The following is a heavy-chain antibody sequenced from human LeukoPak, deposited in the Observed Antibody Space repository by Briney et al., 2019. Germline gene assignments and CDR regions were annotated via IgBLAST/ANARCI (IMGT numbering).Heavy chain of an antibody. J-gene: IGHJ3*02. CDR2: IYDSGST. Sequence: SETLSLTCTVSGGSISNYYWSWIRQPPGKGLEWIGYIYDSGSTNYNPSLKSRVTISVDTSKNQFSLKLSPVTAADTAVYYCACLTTADAFDIWGQGTMVTVSS. V-gene: IGHV4-59*01. CDR3: ACLTTADAFDI. CDR1: GGSISNYY. D-gene: IGHD3-22*01.